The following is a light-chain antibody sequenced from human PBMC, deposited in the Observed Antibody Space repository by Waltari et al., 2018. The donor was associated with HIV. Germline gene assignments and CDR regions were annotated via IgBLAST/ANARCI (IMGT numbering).Light chain of an antibody. CDR1: QRLLHSNGFHY. V-gene: IGKV2-28*01. CDR2: LGS. J-gene: IGKJ4*01. CDR3: MQALQSPT. Sequence: DIVMTQSPLSLTVTPGEADSISCRSSQRLLHSNGFHYLDWYLQKPGQSPQLLIYLGSNRASGVPDRFSGSGSGTDFTLKISRVEAEDVGVYYCMQALQSPTFGGGTKVET.